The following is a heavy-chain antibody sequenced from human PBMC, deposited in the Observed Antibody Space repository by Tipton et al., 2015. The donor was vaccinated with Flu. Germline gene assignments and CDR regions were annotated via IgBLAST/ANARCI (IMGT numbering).Heavy chain of an antibody. V-gene: IGHV3-66*02. Sequence: SLRLSCAASGFTVSTNYMSWVRQAPGKGLEWVSVIYSGGNTYYAGSVKGRFTISRDNSKNTLYLQMNSLRAEDTAMYYCARASRDCYIGHYNPYYFDYWGRGTLVTVSS. CDR3: ARASRDCYIGHYNPYYFDY. J-gene: IGHJ4*02. D-gene: IGHD5-24*01. CDR2: IYSGGNT. CDR1: GFTVSTNY.